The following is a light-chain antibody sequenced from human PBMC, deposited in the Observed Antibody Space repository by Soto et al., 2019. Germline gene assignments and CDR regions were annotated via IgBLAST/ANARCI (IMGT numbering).Light chain of an antibody. CDR1: QTLLHSNGHNY. CDR2: LGS. CDR3: MQTLQTPPWT. V-gene: IGKV2-28*01. Sequence: DVVMTQSPLSLPVIPGEPASISCRSSQTLLHSNGHNYLDWYLQKPGQSPQLLIYLGSNRASGVPDRSSGRGSGTEFDVKISSEEAEVVGIYYCMQTLQTPPWTFGQGTKVEIK. J-gene: IGKJ1*01.